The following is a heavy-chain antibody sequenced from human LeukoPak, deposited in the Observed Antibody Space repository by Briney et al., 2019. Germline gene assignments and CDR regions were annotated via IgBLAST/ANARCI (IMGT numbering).Heavy chain of an antibody. Sequence: SGGSLRLSCAASGFTFSSYWMHWVRQAPGKGLVWVSRINSDGSSTSYADSVKGRFTISRDNAKNTLYLQMNSLRAEDTAVYYCARALEAGYYYYYMDVWGKGTTVTVSS. V-gene: IGHV3-74*01. D-gene: IGHD3-3*01. CDR1: GFTFSSYW. CDR2: INSDGSST. CDR3: ARALEAGYYYYYMDV. J-gene: IGHJ6*03.